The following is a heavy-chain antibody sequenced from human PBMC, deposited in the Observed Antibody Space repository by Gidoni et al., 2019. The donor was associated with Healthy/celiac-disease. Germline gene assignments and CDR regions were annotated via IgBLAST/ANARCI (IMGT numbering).Heavy chain of an antibody. CDR1: GFTFSSYS. V-gene: IGHV3-48*02. J-gene: IGHJ6*02. D-gene: IGHD6-19*01. Sequence: EVQLVESGGGLVQPGGSLRLSCSASGFTFSSYSMNWVRQAPGKGLEWVSYISSSSSTISYADSVKGRFTISRDNAKNSLYLQMNSLRDEDTAVYYCAIDKVAYSSGPGWYYYYYGMDVWGQGTTVTVSS. CDR2: ISSSSSTI. CDR3: AIDKVAYSSGPGWYYYYYGMDV.